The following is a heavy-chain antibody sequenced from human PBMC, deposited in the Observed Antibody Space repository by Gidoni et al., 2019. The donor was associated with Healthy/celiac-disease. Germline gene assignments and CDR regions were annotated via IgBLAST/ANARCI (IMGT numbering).Heavy chain of an antibody. Sequence: EVQLVESGGVVVQPGGSLRLSCAASGFTFDDYIMPRVRQAPGKGLEWVSLISWDGGSTYYADSVKGQFTISRDNSKNSLYLQMNSLRTEDTALYYCAKDMGEGFGMDVWGQGTTVTVSS. J-gene: IGHJ6*02. CDR2: ISWDGGST. V-gene: IGHV3-43*01. CDR3: AKDMGEGFGMDV. D-gene: IGHD2-21*01. CDR1: GFTFDDYI.